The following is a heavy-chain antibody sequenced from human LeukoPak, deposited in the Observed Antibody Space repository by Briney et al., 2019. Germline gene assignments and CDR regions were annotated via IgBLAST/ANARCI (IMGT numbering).Heavy chain of an antibody. CDR2: IYYSGST. Sequence: PSETLSLTCTVSGGSISSSSYYWGWIRQPPGKGLEWIGSIYYSGSTYYNPSLKSRVTISVDTSKNQFSLKLSSVTAADTAVYYCARDPGYYFDHWGQGTLVTVSS. CDR3: ARDPGYYFDH. V-gene: IGHV4-39*07. CDR1: GGSISSSSYY. J-gene: IGHJ4*02.